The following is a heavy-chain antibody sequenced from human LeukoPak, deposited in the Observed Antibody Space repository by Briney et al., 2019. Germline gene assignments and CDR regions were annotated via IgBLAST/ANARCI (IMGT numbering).Heavy chain of an antibody. Sequence: SETLSLTCAVYGGSFSGYYWSWIRQPPGKGLEWIGEINHSGSTNYNPSLKSRVTISVDTSKNQFSLKLNSVTAADTAVYYCARVGDGSGSYYPYYYYYMDVWGKGTTVTVSS. J-gene: IGHJ6*03. V-gene: IGHV4-34*01. CDR1: GGSFSGYY. CDR2: INHSGST. D-gene: IGHD3-10*01. CDR3: ARVGDGSGSYYPYYYYYMDV.